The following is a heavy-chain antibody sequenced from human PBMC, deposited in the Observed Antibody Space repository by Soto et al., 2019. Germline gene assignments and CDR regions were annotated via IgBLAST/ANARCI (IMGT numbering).Heavy chain of an antibody. CDR1: GFTFSSYA. D-gene: IGHD3-9*01. CDR2: ISGSGGST. Sequence: EVQLLESGGGLVQPGGSLRLSCAASGFTFSSYAMSWVRQAPGKGLEWVSAISGSGGSTYYADSVKGRFTISRDNSKNTLYLQTNSLRAEDTAVYYCAKSPHAVYDILTGYRDYYYYGMDVWGQGTTVTVSS. CDR3: AKSPHAVYDILTGYRDYYYYGMDV. V-gene: IGHV3-23*01. J-gene: IGHJ6*02.